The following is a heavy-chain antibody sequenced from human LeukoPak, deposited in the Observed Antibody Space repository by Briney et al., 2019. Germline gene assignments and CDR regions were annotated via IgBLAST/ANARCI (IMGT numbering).Heavy chain of an antibody. CDR2: LFYSGGT. CDR3: ARGGDYGDLRYFDY. CDR1: GASITSYY. D-gene: IGHD4-17*01. V-gene: IGHV4-59*01. Sequence: SETLSLTCTVSGASITSYYWNWIRQPPGKGLEWIGYLFYSGGTNYNPSLKSRVTISVDTSKNQFSLKLSSVTAADTAVYYCARGGDYGDLRYFDYWGQGTLVTVSS. J-gene: IGHJ4*02.